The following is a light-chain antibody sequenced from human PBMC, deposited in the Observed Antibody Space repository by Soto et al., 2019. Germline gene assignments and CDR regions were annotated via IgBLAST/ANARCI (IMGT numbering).Light chain of an antibody. CDR1: QSVSSSY. CDR2: GAS. J-gene: IGKJ2*01. Sequence: EIVLTQSPGTLSLSPGERATLSCRASQSVSSSYLAWYQQRPGQAPRLLIYGASSRATGIPDRFSGTVSGTDFTLTISKLEPEDFAVYYCQQAVSSPYTFGQGTKLEIK. CDR3: QQAVSSPYT. V-gene: IGKV3-20*01.